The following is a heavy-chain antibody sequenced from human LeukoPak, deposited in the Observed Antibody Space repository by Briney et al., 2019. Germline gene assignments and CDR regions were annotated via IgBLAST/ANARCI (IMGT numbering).Heavy chain of an antibody. D-gene: IGHD5-24*01. J-gene: IGHJ4*02. Sequence: GGTLRLSCAASGFTFSSYGMSWVRQAPGKGLEWVSAISGSGGSTYYADSVKGRFTISRDNSKNTLYLQMNSLRAEDTAVYYCARDRDGDGYCDYWGQGTLVTVSS. CDR3: ARDRDGDGYCDY. CDR2: ISGSGGST. CDR1: GFTFSSYG. V-gene: IGHV3-23*01.